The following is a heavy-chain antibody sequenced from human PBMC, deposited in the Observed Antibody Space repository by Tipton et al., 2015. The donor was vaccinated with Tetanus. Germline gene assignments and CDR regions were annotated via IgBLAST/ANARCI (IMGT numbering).Heavy chain of an antibody. CDR3: ARLSSSANDAHAFDI. CDR1: GGFISSSDYY. V-gene: IGHV4-39*01. CDR2: IYYSGST. D-gene: IGHD3-22*01. Sequence: LRLSCTVSGGFISSSDYYWGWIRQSPGKGLEWIGSIYYSGSTYYNPSLRSRVTMSVDTSKIQFSLKVSSVTAADTAVYYCARLSSSANDAHAFDIWGQGTMVTVSS. J-gene: IGHJ3*02.